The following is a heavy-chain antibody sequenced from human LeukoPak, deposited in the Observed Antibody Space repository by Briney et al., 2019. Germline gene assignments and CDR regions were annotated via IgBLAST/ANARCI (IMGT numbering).Heavy chain of an antibody. D-gene: IGHD2-2*01. V-gene: IGHV5-51*01. CDR2: IYPGDSDT. CDR1: GYSFTSYW. CDR3: ARGEGVVPAAIFAPYFDY. J-gene: IGHJ4*02. Sequence: GESLKISCKGSGYSFTSYWIGWVRQMPGKGLEWMGIIYPGDSDTRYSPSFQGQVTISADKSISTAYLQWSSLKASDTAVYYCARGEGVVPAAIFAPYFDYWGQGTLVTVSS.